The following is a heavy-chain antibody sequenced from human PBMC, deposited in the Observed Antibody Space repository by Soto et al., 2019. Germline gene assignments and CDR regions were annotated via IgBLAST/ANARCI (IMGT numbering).Heavy chain of an antibody. CDR3: ARHLIEVVWRGFDF. CDR1: TDSSSFTNSY. Sequence: SETLSLTCTVSTDSSSFTNSYWGWIRQPPGKGLQWIGSSSYNGGTFYNPSLKGRVVISFDTSKKQSSLQVTSVTAADTAVYFCARHLIEVVWRGFDFWGQGSPVTVSS. CDR2: SSYNGGT. V-gene: IGHV4-39*01. D-gene: IGHD3-10*01. J-gene: IGHJ4*02.